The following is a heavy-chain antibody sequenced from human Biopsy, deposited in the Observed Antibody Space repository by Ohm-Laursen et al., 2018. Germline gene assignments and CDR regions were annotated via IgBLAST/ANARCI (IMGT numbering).Heavy chain of an antibody. CDR2: IFYRGST. Sequence: SDTLSLTCTVSGGSISNNNYYWGWIRQPPGKGLEWIGSIFYRGSTHYKPSLKSRVNISVDTSKNQSSLKLNSVTAADTVVYYCARDYDTSGYYYVSWGQGTLVTVSS. D-gene: IGHD3-22*01. V-gene: IGHV4-39*01. CDR1: GGSISNNNYY. J-gene: IGHJ5*02. CDR3: ARDYDTSGYYYVS.